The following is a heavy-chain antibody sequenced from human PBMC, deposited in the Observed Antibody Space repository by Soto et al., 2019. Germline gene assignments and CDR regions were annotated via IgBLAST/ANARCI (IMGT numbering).Heavy chain of an antibody. D-gene: IGHD2-2*01. Sequence: SETLSLTCTVSGGSISSGGYYWSWIRQHPGKGLEWIGYIYYGGSTYYNPSLKSRVTISVETSKNQFSLKLSSVTAADTAVYYCARGYCSSTSCYALNWFDPWGQGTLVTVSS. J-gene: IGHJ5*02. V-gene: IGHV4-31*03. CDR3: ARGYCSSTSCYALNWFDP. CDR1: GGSISSGGYY. CDR2: IYYGGST.